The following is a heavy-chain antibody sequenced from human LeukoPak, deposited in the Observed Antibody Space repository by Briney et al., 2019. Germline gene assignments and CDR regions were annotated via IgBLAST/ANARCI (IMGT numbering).Heavy chain of an antibody. V-gene: IGHV3-30*18. CDR1: GFTFSSYG. CDR2: VSFDGSNK. Sequence: GRSLRLSCAASGFTFSSYGMHWVRQAPGKGLEWVAFVSFDGSNKYYGDSVKGRFTISRDNSRNTLYLQINSLRAEDTAVYYCAKDGISSSSTWYDAFDIWGQGTMVTVSS. CDR3: AKDGISSSSTWYDAFDI. D-gene: IGHD6-13*01. J-gene: IGHJ3*02.